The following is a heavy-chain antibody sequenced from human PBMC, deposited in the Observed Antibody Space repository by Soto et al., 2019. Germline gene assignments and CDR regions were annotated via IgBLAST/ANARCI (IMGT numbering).Heavy chain of an antibody. V-gene: IGHV3-30*18. CDR2: ISYNVDKK. CDR1: GFTFSNYG. D-gene: IGHD6-13*01. CDR3: AKDFRNSWSIDY. J-gene: IGHJ4*02. Sequence: PGGSLRLSCGASGFTFSNYGMHWVRQAPGKGLEWVAIISYNVDKKNYADSVKGRFTISRDNSKNTLYLQMNSLRAEDTAIYYCAKDFRNSWSIDYWGQGTLVTXSS.